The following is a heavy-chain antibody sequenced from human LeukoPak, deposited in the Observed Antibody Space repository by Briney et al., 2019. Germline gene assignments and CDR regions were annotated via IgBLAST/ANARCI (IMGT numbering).Heavy chain of an antibody. D-gene: IGHD3-16*02. CDR2: ISSSSSYI. CDR3: ARDGYRTRGWFDH. Sequence: GESLRLSCAASGFTFSSYSMSWVRQAPGKGLEWVSSISSSSSYIYYADSVKGRFTISRDNAKNSLYLQMNSLRAEDTAVYYCARDGYRTRGWFDHWGQGTLVTVSS. V-gene: IGHV3-21*01. CDR1: GFTFSSYS. J-gene: IGHJ5*02.